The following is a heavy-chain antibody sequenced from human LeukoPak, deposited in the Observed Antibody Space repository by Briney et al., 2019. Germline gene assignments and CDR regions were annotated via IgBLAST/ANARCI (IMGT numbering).Heavy chain of an antibody. J-gene: IGHJ4*02. Sequence: GESLKISCQGSGYIFTDYWIGWVRQMPGKGLEWMAIIYCDGSKTTYSPSFQSQVTISVDKSSSTAYLQWSSLKASDTAMYFCARRAELGMRYFDYWGQGALVTVSS. D-gene: IGHD1-26*01. CDR2: IYCDGSKT. CDR1: GYIFTDYW. CDR3: ARRAELGMRYFDY. V-gene: IGHV5-51*01.